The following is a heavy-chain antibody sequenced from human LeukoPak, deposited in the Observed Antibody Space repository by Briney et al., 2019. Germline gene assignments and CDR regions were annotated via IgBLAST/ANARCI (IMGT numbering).Heavy chain of an antibody. J-gene: IGHJ2*01. D-gene: IGHD3-16*01. Sequence: GGSLRLSCVVSGFRFSDYWMHWVRKAPGKGLVWVSGIKTDGSDRRYADFVTGRFTISRDNAKYSLYLQMTGLRVEDTAMYFCARDLGDIVLEPPSIHFDLWGRGTLVTVSS. CDR2: IKTDGSDR. CDR1: GFRFSDYW. CDR3: ARDLGDIVLEPPSIHFDL. V-gene: IGHV3-74*01.